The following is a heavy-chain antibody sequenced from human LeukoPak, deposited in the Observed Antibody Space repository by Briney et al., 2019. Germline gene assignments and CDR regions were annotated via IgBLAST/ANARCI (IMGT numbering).Heavy chain of an antibody. CDR1: GYTLTELS. D-gene: IGHD3-10*01. CDR2: FDPEDDET. Sequence: ASVNVSCKVSGYTLTELSMHWVRQAPGKGLGWMGGFDPEDDETIYAQKFQGRVTMTEDTSTDTAYMELSSLRSEDTAVYYCATGFPSVSGSYSSGVPDPSELWGQGTLVTVSS. J-gene: IGHJ4*02. V-gene: IGHV1-24*01. CDR3: ATGFPSVSGSYSSGVPDPSEL.